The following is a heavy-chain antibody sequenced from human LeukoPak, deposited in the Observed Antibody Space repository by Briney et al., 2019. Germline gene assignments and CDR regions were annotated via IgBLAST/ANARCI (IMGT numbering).Heavy chain of an antibody. CDR1: GFTFSSYE. V-gene: IGHV3-48*03. CDR2: ISSSGSTI. CDR3: VRTSFPKNYYGSYV. J-gene: IGHJ6*04. Sequence: GGSLRLSCAASGFTFSSYEMNWVRQAPGKGLEWVSYISSSGSTIYYADSVKGRFTISRDNAKNSLYLQMNSLRAEDTAVYYCVRTSFPKNYYGSYVWGKGTTVTVSS. D-gene: IGHD2-21*01.